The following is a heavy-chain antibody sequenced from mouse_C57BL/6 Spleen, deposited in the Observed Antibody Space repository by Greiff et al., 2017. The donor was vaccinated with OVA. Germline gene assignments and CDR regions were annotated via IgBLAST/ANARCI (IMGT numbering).Heavy chain of an antibody. CDR2: IDPENGDT. Sequence: VQLQQSGAELVRPGASVKLSCTASGFNIKDDYMHWVKQRPEQGLEWIGWIDPENGDTEYASKFQGKATITADTSSNTAYLQLSSLTSEDTAVYYCTAMSTARGPWFAYWGQGTLVTVSA. CDR3: TAMSTARGPWFAY. V-gene: IGHV14-4*01. CDR1: GFNIKDDY. D-gene: IGHD2-4*01. J-gene: IGHJ3*01.